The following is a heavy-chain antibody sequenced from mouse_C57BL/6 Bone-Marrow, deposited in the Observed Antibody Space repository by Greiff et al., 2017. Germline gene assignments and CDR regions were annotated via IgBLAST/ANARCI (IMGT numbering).Heavy chain of an antibody. V-gene: IGHV1-9*01. J-gene: IGHJ4*01. D-gene: IGHD2-3*01. CDR3: ARRGYYIYYYAMDY. CDR2: ILPGSGST. Sequence: QVQLKESGAELMKPGASVKLSCKATGYTFTGYWIEWVKQRPGHGLEWIGEILPGSGSTNYNEKFKGKATFTADPSSNTAYMQLSSLTSDDSAIYYCARRGYYIYYYAMDYWGQGTSVTVSS. CDR1: GYTFTGYW.